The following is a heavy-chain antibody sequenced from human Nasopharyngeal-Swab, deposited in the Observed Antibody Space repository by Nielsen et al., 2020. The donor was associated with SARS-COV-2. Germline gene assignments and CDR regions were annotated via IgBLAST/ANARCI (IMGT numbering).Heavy chain of an antibody. CDR3: TRPYSSGWYEY. Sequence: GESLKISCAASGFTFSGSAMHWVRQASGKGLEWVGRIRSKANRYATAYAASVKGRFTISRDDSKNTAYLQMNSLKTEDTAVYYCTRPYSSGWYEYWGQGTLVTVSS. D-gene: IGHD6-19*01. CDR1: GFTFSGSA. V-gene: IGHV3-73*01. J-gene: IGHJ4*02. CDR2: IRSKANRYAT.